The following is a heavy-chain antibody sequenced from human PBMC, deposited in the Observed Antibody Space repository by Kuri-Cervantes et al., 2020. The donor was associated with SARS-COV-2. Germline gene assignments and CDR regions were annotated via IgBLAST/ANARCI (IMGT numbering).Heavy chain of an antibody. D-gene: IGHD5-18*01. CDR2: ISGSGGST. CDR3: AKRGGYSYGSPPDYYYYYYMDV. J-gene: IGHJ6*03. V-gene: IGHV3-23*01. CDR1: RFMFSCDR. Sequence: GGSLRLSCAASRFMFSCDRMSWVRQATGKGLEWVSAISGSGGSTYYADSVKGRFTISRDNSKNTLYLQMNSLRAEDTAVYYCAKRGGYSYGSPPDYYYYYYMDVWGKGTTVTVSS.